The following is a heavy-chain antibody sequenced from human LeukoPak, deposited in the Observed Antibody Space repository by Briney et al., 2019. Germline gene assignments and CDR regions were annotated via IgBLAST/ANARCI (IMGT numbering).Heavy chain of an antibody. J-gene: IGHJ1*01. CDR3: ARVAVGVFQH. CDR2: IYYSGST. D-gene: IGHD6-19*01. V-gene: IGHV4-59*01. CDR1: GGSISSYY. Sequence: PSETLSLTCTVSGGSISSYYWSWIRQPPGKGLEWIGYIYYSGSTNYNPSLKSRVTISVDTSKNQFSLKLSSVTAADTAVYYCARVAVGVFQHWGQGTLVTVSS.